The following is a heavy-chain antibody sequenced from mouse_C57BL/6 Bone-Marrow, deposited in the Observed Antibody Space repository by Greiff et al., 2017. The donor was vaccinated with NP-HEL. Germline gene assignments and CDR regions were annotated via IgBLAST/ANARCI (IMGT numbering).Heavy chain of an antibody. D-gene: IGHD1-1*01. V-gene: IGHV1-52*01. Sequence: QVQLQQPGAELVRPGSSVKLSCKASGYTFTSYWMHWVKQRPIQGLEWIGNIDPSDSETHYNQKFKDKATLTVDKSSSTAYMQLSSLTSEDSAVYYCARGGGITTVVATDWYFDVWGTGTTVTVSS. CDR3: ARGGGITTVVATDWYFDV. CDR1: GYTFTSYW. J-gene: IGHJ1*03. CDR2: IDPSDSET.